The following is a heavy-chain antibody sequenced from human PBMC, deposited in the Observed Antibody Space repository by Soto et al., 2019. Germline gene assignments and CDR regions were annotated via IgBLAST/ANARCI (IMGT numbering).Heavy chain of an antibody. J-gene: IGHJ5*02. V-gene: IGHV4-31*03. Sequence: SETLSLTCTVPGGSISSGSYYWNWMRQRPGKGLEWIGYIYYIGSADYNPSLESRLTISVDTLKNQFSLKMTSVTAADTAVYYCATWGRRGWYVAHWGQGTRVTVSS. CDR1: GGSISSGSYY. CDR2: IYYIGSA. D-gene: IGHD6-19*01. CDR3: ATWGRRGWYVAH.